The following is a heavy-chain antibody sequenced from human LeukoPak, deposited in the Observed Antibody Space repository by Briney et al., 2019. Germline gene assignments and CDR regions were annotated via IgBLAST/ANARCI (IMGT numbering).Heavy chain of an antibody. J-gene: IGHJ3*02. CDR1: GFSVSDNY. Sequence: PGGSLRLSCTASGFSVSDNYMSWVRQAPGKGLQWVSVIYSDGSTYYADSVKGRFTISRDNSKNTLYLQMNSLRAEDTAVYYCARQRAFDIWGQGTMVTVSS. V-gene: IGHV3-66*04. CDR2: IYSDGST. CDR3: ARQRAFDI.